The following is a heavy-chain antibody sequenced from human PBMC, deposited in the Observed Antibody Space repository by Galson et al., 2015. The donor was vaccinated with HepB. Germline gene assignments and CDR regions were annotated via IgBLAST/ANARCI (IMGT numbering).Heavy chain of an antibody. J-gene: IGHJ4*02. D-gene: IGHD3-22*01. CDR1: GFTFSSYS. V-gene: IGHV3-48*01. CDR2: ISSSSTI. CDR3: ARRDSSGYPDY. Sequence: SLRLSCAASGFTFSSYSMNWVRQAPGKGLEWVSYISSSSTIYYADSVKGRFTISRDNAKNSLYLQMNSPRAEDTAVYYCARRDSSGYPDYWGQGTLVTVSS.